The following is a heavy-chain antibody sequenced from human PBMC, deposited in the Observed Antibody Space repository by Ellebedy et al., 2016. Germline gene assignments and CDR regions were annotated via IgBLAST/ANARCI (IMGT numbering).Heavy chain of an antibody. V-gene: IGHV3-21*01. D-gene: IGHD4-17*01. CDR3: ANDDYGDYYFQH. Sequence: GESLKISCAASGFTFSSHGMNWVRQAPGKGLEWVSSISSSSSYIYYADSVKGRFTISRDNAKNSLYLQMNSLRAEDTAVYYCANDDYGDYYFQHWGQGTLVTVSS. CDR2: ISSSSSYI. J-gene: IGHJ1*01. CDR1: GFTFSSHG.